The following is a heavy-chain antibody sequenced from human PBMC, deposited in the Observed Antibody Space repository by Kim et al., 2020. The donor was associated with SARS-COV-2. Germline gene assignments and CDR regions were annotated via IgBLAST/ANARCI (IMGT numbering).Heavy chain of an antibody. Sequence: VKGRFHISSDDSKNTAYLQMNSLKTEDTAVYYCTIVGIAAAARYYYGMDVWGQGTTVTVSS. CDR3: TIVGIAAAARYYYGMDV. J-gene: IGHJ6*02. V-gene: IGHV3-73*01. D-gene: IGHD6-13*01.